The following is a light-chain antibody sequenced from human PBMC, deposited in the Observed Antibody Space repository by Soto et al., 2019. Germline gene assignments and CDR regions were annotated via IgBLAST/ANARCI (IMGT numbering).Light chain of an antibody. J-gene: IGLJ3*02. CDR2: DNN. Sequence: QSVLTQPPSVSAAPGQKVTISCSGSSSNIGNRDVSWYQQLPGKAPKLLLFDNNQRPSGIPDRVSGSTSGTSATLSITGLQTGDEADYYCETWDSSLNARVFGGGTKVTVL. CDR1: SSNIGNRD. CDR3: ETWDSSLNARV. V-gene: IGLV1-51*01.